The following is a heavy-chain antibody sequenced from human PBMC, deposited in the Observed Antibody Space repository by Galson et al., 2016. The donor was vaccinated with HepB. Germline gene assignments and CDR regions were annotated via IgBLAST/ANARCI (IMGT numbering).Heavy chain of an antibody. CDR3: AREGVRIDYYSPFEF. J-gene: IGHJ4*02. CDR1: GHTLTNSY. Sequence: SVKVSCKASGHTLTNSYIHWVRQAPGQGLEWLGIINPSGPSTTYAQKFQDRVTMTRDTSTSTVYMELSSLTSEDTAVYYCAREGVRIDYYSPFEFSGQCTLVTVSS. CDR2: INPSGPST. D-gene: IGHD2-21*01. V-gene: IGHV1-46*01.